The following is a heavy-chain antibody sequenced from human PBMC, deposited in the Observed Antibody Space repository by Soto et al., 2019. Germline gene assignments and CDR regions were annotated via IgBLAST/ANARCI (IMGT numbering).Heavy chain of an antibody. V-gene: IGHV4-31*03. Sequence: QVQLQESGPGLVKPSQTLSLTCTVSGGSISSGGYYWSWIRQHPGKGLEWIVYIYYSGSTYYNPSLKSRVTISVDTSKNQFSLKLSSVTAADTAVYYCARGDAVGRKVVPHDAFDIWGQGTMVTVSS. CDR2: IYYSGST. CDR3: ARGDAVGRKVVPHDAFDI. D-gene: IGHD3-22*01. J-gene: IGHJ3*02. CDR1: GGSISSGGYY.